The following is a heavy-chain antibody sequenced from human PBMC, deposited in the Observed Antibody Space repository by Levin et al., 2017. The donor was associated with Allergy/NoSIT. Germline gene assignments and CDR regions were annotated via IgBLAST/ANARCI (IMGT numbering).Heavy chain of an antibody. CDR3: AKERQWLVLDY. Sequence: GGSLRLSCAASGFTFSSYGMHWVRQAPGKGLEWVAVISYDGSNKYYADSVKGRFTISRDNSKNTLYLQMNSLRAEDTAVYYCAKERQWLVLDYWGQGTLVTVSS. D-gene: IGHD6-19*01. CDR2: ISYDGSNK. V-gene: IGHV3-30*18. CDR1: GFTFSSYG. J-gene: IGHJ4*02.